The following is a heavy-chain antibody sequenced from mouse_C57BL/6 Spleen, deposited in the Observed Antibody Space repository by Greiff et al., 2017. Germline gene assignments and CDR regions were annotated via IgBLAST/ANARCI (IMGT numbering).Heavy chain of an antibody. CDR2: LWGGGST. Sequence: VKLVESGPGLVAPSQSLSITCTVSGFSLTSYGVDWVRQPPGKGLEWLGVLWGGGSTNYNSALMSRLSISKDNSKCQVFLKIDNLQSDDTAMYYCAKHEGAYSNYAWFAYWGQGTLVTVSA. V-gene: IGHV2-9*01. CDR3: AKHEGAYSNYAWFAY. CDR1: GFSLTSYG. D-gene: IGHD2-5*01. J-gene: IGHJ3*01.